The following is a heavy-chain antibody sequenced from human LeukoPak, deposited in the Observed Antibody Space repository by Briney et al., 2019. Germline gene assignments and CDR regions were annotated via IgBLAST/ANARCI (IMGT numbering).Heavy chain of an antibody. D-gene: IGHD6-19*01. J-gene: IGHJ6*02. CDR1: GYTFTSYD. CDR3: ARRRYSSGEYYYYGVDV. Sequence: ASVKVSCKASGYTFTSYDINWVRQATGQGLEWMGWMNPNSGNTGYAQKFQGRVTMTRNTSISTAYMELSSLRSEDTAVYYCARRRYSSGEYYYYGVDVWGQGTTVTVSS. CDR2: MNPNSGNT. V-gene: IGHV1-8*01.